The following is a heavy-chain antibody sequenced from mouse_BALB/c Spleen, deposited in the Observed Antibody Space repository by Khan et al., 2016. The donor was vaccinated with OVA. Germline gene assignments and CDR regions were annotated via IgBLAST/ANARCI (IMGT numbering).Heavy chain of an antibody. D-gene: IGHD2-14*01. CDR1: GYSFTAYY. CDR2: INPNTYNI. CDR3: AREYDFFAY. Sequence: EVKLKQSGPDLVKTGASVTISCKASGYSFTAYYMNWLRLSHGKSLECIGRINPNTYNINYNQRFKGKAILTLDTSYSTAYMELRSLTSEDAAVYFCAREYDFFAYWGQGTLVTGSA. J-gene: IGHJ3*01. V-gene: IGHV1-18*01.